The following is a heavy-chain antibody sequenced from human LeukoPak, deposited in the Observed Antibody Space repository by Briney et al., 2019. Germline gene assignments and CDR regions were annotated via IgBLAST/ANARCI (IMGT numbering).Heavy chain of an antibody. Sequence: GGSLRLSCVASGFTFNTYWMTWVRQAPGKGLEWVANIKEDGSEKIYVDSVKGRFTISRDNAKNSLSLQMNSLRSEDTALYYCASGRSSSYFFEYWGQGTLVTVSS. CDR3: ASGRSSSYFFEY. D-gene: IGHD3-22*01. CDR2: IKEDGSEK. J-gene: IGHJ4*02. V-gene: IGHV3-7*01. CDR1: GFTFNTYW.